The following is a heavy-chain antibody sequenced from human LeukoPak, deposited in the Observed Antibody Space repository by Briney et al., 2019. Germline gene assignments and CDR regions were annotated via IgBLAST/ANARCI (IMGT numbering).Heavy chain of an antibody. Sequence: ASVKVSCKASGGTFSSYAISWVRQAPAQGLEWMGGIIPIFGTANYAQKFQGRVTITADESTSTAYMELSSLRSEDPAVSYCARGTCRYCSGGSTTSDYWGQGTLVTVSS. CDR2: IIPIFGTA. D-gene: IGHD2-15*01. CDR3: ARGTCRYCSGGSTTSDY. CDR1: GGTFSSYA. V-gene: IGHV1-69*13. J-gene: IGHJ4*02.